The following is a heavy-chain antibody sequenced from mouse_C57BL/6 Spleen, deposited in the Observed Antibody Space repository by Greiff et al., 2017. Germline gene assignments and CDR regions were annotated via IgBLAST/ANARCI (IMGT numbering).Heavy chain of an antibody. CDR3: ARSIYYDYDPAWFAY. D-gene: IGHD2-4*01. J-gene: IGHJ3*01. CDR1: GYTFPSYW. V-gene: IGHV1-55*01. Sequence: QVQLQQPGAELVKPGASVKMSCKASGYTFPSYWITWVKQRPGQGLEWIGDIYPGSGSTNYNEKFKSKATLTVDTSSSTAYMQLSSLTSEDSAVYYCARSIYYDYDPAWFAYWGQGTLVTVSA. CDR2: IYPGSGST.